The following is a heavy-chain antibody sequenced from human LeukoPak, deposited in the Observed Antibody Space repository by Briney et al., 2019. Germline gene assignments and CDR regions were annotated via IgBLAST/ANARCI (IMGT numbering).Heavy chain of an antibody. J-gene: IGHJ5*02. Sequence: GASVKVSCKASGYTFTSYGISWVRQAPGQGLEWMGWISAYNGNTNYAQKLQGRVTMTTDTSTRTAYMELRSLRSADTAVYYCARSSSGSWIWFDPWGQGTLVTVSS. V-gene: IGHV1-18*01. CDR1: GYTFTSYG. D-gene: IGHD1-26*01. CDR3: ARSSSGSWIWFDP. CDR2: ISAYNGNT.